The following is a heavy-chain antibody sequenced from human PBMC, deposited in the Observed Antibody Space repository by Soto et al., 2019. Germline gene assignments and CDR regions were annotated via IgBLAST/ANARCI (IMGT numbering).Heavy chain of an antibody. CDR3: ARDRSWGHDAFDI. J-gene: IGHJ3*02. D-gene: IGHD7-27*01. V-gene: IGHV3-33*01. CDR2: IWYDGSNK. CDR1: GFTFSSYG. Sequence: GGSLRLSCAASGFTFSSYGMHWVRQAPGKGLEWVAVIWYDGSNKYYADSVKGRFTISRDNSKNTLYLKMNSLRAEDTAVYYCARDRSWGHDAFDIWGQGTMVTVSS.